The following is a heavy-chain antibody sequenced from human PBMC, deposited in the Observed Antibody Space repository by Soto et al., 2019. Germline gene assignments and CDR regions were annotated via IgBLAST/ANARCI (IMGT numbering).Heavy chain of an antibody. Sequence: AGPTLVNPTQTLTLTCTVSGFSLSTAAVGVGWVRQPPGKSLEWLGLIYWNDEKRYSPSLKTRLTITKDASKNQVILTMINMDTVDTAKYYCGQWGYSTGWSDSWGQGSPVTVSS. D-gene: IGHD6-19*01. CDR2: IYWNDEK. V-gene: IGHV2-5*01. J-gene: IGHJ5*01. CDR3: GQWGYSTGWSDS. CDR1: GFSLSTAAVG.